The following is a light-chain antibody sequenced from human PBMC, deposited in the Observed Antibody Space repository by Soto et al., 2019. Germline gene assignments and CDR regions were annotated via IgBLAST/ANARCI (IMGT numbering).Light chain of an antibody. CDR2: DGS. Sequence: EIVLTQSPGTLSVSPGERATLSCRASRSVMSYYLAWYQQKPGQAPRLLIYDGSSRASGIPDRFSGSGSGTDFTLTISRLQPDDFAVYYCQHYNGWPLTFGGGTKVEIK. CDR1: RSVMSYY. V-gene: IGKV3-20*01. CDR3: QHYNGWPLT. J-gene: IGKJ4*01.